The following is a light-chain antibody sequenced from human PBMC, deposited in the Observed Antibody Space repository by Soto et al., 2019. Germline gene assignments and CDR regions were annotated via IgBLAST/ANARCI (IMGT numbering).Light chain of an antibody. J-gene: IGLJ3*02. CDR1: RNDIGTYNL. Sequence: QSALTQPASVSQSPGQSISISCGGGRNDIGTYNLVSWYQQHPGKAPKHIIYEGNKRPSGVSNRFSGSRSGNTASRTISGLQAEDEADYYCCSYTEGSSLLFGGGTQVTVL. CDR3: CSYTEGSSLL. V-gene: IGLV2-23*01. CDR2: EGN.